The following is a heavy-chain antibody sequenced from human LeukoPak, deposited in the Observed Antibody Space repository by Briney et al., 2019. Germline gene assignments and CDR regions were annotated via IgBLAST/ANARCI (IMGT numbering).Heavy chain of an antibody. V-gene: IGHV3-7*01. D-gene: IGHD6-13*01. Sequence: GGSLRLSCEVSGFTFTDYWMNWVRQAPGKGPEWVASIRQDGSEKTYVDSVKGRFTISRDNTKNSLSLQLNGLRAEDTAVYYCARDGTAAGLNFDLWGQGTLVTVSS. CDR2: IRQDGSEK. J-gene: IGHJ4*01. CDR1: GFTFTDYW. CDR3: ARDGTAAGLNFDL.